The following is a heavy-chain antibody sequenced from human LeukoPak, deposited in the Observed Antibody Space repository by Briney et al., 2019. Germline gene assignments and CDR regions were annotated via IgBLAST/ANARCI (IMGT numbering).Heavy chain of an antibody. J-gene: IGHJ4*02. V-gene: IGHV3-48*02. CDR3: ARAEGGAAAACFDY. CDR1: GFTFSTYS. Sequence: GGSLRLSCAASGFTFSTYSMSWVRQAPGKGLGWVSYISSGSSIIFYADSVKGRFTISRDNAKNSLYLQVNSLRDEDTAVYYCARAEGGAAAACFDYWGQGTLVTVSS. D-gene: IGHD6-13*01. CDR2: ISSGSSII.